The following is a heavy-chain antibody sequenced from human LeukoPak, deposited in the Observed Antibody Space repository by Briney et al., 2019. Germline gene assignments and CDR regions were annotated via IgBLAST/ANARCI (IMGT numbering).Heavy chain of an antibody. V-gene: IGHV3-15*01. J-gene: IGHJ4*02. CDR3: NTDYNYGENTRFGY. CDR1: GFTFSGSG. Sequence: GGSLRLSCAASGFTFSGSGMHWVRQAPGKGLEWAGRIKSKTDGGTTEYAAPVKGRFTISRDDSKKTLYLEMNSLETEDTAIYYCNTDYNYGENTRFGYWGQGTLVTVSS. D-gene: IGHD3-16*01. CDR2: IKSKTDGGTT.